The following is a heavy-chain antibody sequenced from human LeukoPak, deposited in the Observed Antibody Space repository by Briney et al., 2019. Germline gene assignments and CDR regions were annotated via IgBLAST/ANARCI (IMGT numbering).Heavy chain of an antibody. CDR2: ISGSGGST. CDR3: AKDALLWFGELLHYFDY. J-gene: IGHJ4*02. V-gene: IGHV3-23*01. D-gene: IGHD3-10*01. Sequence: PGGSLRLSCAASGFTFSSYAMHWVRQAPGKGLEWVSAISGSGGSTYYADSVKGRFTISRDNSKNTLYLQMNSLRAEDTAVYYCAKDALLWFGELLHYFDYWGQGTLVTVSS. CDR1: GFTFSSYA.